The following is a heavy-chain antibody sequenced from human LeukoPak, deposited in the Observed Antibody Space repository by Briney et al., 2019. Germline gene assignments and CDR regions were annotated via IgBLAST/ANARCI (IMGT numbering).Heavy chain of an antibody. D-gene: IGHD3-10*01. CDR3: ARSPPWYYGSGSYFDY. J-gene: IGHJ4*02. CDR2: IYSGGST. V-gene: IGHV3-66*02. Sequence: VQPGGSLRLSCAASGFTVSSNYMSWVRQAPGKGLEWVSVIYSGGSTYYADSVKARFTISRDNSKNTLYLQMNSLRAEDTAVYYCARSPPWYYGSGSYFDYWGQGTLVTVSS. CDR1: GFTVSSNY.